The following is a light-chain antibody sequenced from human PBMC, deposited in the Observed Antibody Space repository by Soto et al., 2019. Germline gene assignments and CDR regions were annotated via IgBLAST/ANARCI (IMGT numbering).Light chain of an antibody. J-gene: IGKJ1*01. V-gene: IGKV1-5*03. CDR1: QSISSW. CDR2: KAS. Sequence: PSTLSASVGDRVTITCRASQSISSWLAWHQQKPGKAPRLLIYKASNLESGVASRFSGSGSGTEFTLTITSLQPDDSAIYYCQQYNDNWTFGQGTKVDIK. CDR3: QQYNDNWT.